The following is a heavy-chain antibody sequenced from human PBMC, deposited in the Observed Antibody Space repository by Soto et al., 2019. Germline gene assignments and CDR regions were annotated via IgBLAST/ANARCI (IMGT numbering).Heavy chain of an antibody. Sequence: QAQLVQSGPEVKKPGASVNISCKASGYTFTTSGISWVRQAPGQGLEWMGWMSPSSSNIDYSQKIQGRVVMTTDTSTNTAYLAFRSLRSDDTAVYYCARDLGFSGGWQPWGQGTLVTVSS. V-gene: IGHV1-18*01. CDR2: MSPSSSNI. D-gene: IGHD6-19*01. CDR3: ARDLGFSGGWQP. J-gene: IGHJ5*02. CDR1: GYTFTTSG.